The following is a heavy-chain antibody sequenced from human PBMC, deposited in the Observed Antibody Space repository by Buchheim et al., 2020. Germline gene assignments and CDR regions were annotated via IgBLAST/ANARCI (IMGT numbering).Heavy chain of an antibody. V-gene: IGHV3-23*01. Sequence: EVQLLESGGGLVQPGGSLRLSCAASGFTFSSSAMSWVRQAPGKGLEWVSSISGSGINTHYAESVKGRFTISRANSKNTLYLQMNSLRAEDTAVYYCAKVGVVAGGTFDYWGQGTL. CDR1: GFTFSSSA. CDR3: AKVGVVAGGTFDY. D-gene: IGHD6-19*01. J-gene: IGHJ4*02. CDR2: ISGSGINT.